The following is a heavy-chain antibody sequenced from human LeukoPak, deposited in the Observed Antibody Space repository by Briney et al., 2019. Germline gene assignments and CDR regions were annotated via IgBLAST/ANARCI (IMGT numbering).Heavy chain of an antibody. CDR1: GFTFSSYW. CDR3: VRDQEMTTTADLGY. V-gene: IGHV3-74*01. D-gene: IGHD5-24*01. J-gene: IGHJ4*02. CDR2: INGDGSRT. Sequence: GGSLRLSCAASGFTFSSYWMHWVRQAPGKGLVWVSRINGDGSRTNNADSVQGRSTISRDNAENTLYLQMNSLRAEDTAIYYCVRDQEMTTTADLGYWGQGTLVTVSS.